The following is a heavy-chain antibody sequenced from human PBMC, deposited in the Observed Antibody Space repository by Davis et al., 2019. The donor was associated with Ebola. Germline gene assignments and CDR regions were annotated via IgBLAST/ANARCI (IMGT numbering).Heavy chain of an antibody. CDR3: ARLVYDYVWGIPN. V-gene: IGHV3-23*01. CDR2: ISGSGGST. Sequence: GGSLRLSCAASGFTFSSYAMSWVRQAPGKGLEWVSAISGSGGSTYYADSLKGRLTISRDNSRNTLYLQMNSLRAEDTAVYYCARLVYDYVWGIPNWGQGTLVTVSS. J-gene: IGHJ4*02. D-gene: IGHD3-16*01. CDR1: GFTFSSYA.